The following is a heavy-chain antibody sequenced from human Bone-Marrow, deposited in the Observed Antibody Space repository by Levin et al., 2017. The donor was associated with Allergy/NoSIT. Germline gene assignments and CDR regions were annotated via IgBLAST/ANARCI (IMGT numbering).Heavy chain of an antibody. D-gene: IGHD1-7*01. Sequence: PGGSLRLSCAASGFTFSSYGMHWVRQAPGKGLEWVAVISYDGSNKYYADSVKGRFTISRDNSKNTLYLQMNSLRAEDTAVYYCAKDPGELRGYFDYWGQGTLVTVSS. J-gene: IGHJ4*02. V-gene: IGHV3-30*18. CDR2: ISYDGSNK. CDR1: GFTFSSYG. CDR3: AKDPGELRGYFDY.